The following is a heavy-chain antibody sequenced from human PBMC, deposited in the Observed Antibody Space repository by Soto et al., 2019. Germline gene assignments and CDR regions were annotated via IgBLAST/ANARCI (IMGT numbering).Heavy chain of an antibody. J-gene: IGHJ4*02. V-gene: IGHV4-28*01. CDR3: ARREIQGPIDY. D-gene: IGHD1-26*01. Sequence: PSETLSLTCAVSGYSISSSNWLGWIRQPPGKGLEWIGYIYYSGTTYYNPSLKSRVTMSVDTSKNQFSLKLTSVTAVDTAVYYCARREIQGPIDYWGQGTLVTSPQ. CDR2: IYYSGTT. CDR1: GYSISSSNW.